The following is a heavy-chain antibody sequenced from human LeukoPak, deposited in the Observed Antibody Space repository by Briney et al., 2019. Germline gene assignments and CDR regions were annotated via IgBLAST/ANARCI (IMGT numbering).Heavy chain of an antibody. V-gene: IGHV3-74*01. D-gene: IGHD6-13*01. Sequence: GGSLRLSCAVSGFTFSSYWMHWVRQAPGKGVVWVTRINSDGSSTSYADSVKGRFTISRDNAKNTLYLQMNSLRAEDTAVYYCAREGGGSSWYQGIDYWGQGTLVTVSS. J-gene: IGHJ4*02. CDR3: AREGGGSSWYQGIDY. CDR2: INSDGSST. CDR1: GFTFSSYW.